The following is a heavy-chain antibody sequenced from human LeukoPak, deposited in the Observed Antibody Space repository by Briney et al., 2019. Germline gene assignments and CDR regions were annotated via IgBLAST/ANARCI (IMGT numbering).Heavy chain of an antibody. CDR1: GNSLSELS. D-gene: IGHD3-3*01. J-gene: IGHJ4*02. CDR3: TTGSGDFWSGSVN. V-gene: IGHV1-24*01. CDR2: FDPEEAKM. Sequence: ASVTVSCKVSGNSLSELSIQWVRQAPGKGLECMGGFDPEEAKMVYAQNFQGRVTMTEDTSTQTAYMELSGLTSDDTAVYYCTTGSGDFWSGSVNWGQGTLVTVSS.